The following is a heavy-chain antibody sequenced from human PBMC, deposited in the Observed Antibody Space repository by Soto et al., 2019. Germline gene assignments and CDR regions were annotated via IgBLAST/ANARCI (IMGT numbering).Heavy chain of an antibody. V-gene: IGHV3-30-3*01. CDR2: ISYDGSNK. CDR1: GFTFSSYA. CDR3: ARDSPYYYDSTRFNAFDI. D-gene: IGHD3-22*01. Sequence: ESGGGVVQPGRSLRLSCAASGFTFSSYAMHWVRQAPGTGLEWVAVISYDGSNKYYADSVKGRFTISRDNSKNTLYLQMNSLRAEDTAVYYCARDSPYYYDSTRFNAFDIWGQGTMVTVSS. J-gene: IGHJ3*02.